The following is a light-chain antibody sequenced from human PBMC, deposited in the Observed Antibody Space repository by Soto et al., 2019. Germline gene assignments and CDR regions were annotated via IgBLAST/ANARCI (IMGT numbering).Light chain of an antibody. J-gene: IGLJ2*01. CDR2: GVX. CDR3: SSYTSSSTVV. CDR1: SSDVGGYNY. Sequence: QSALTQPASVSGSPGQSITISCTGTSSDVGGYNYVSWYQQHPGKAPKLMIYGVXNRPSGXXXXXSGSKSGNTASLTISGLQAEDEADYYCSSYTSSSTVVFGGGTKLTVL. V-gene: IGLV2-14*01.